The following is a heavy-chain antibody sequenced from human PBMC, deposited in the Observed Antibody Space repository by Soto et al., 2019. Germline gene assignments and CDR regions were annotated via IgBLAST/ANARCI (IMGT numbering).Heavy chain of an antibody. V-gene: IGHV3-30-3*01. J-gene: IGHJ4*02. CDR2: MSYGGSNK. D-gene: IGHD2-15*01. Sequence: QVQLVESGGGVVQPGRSLRLSCAASGFTFSSYAMHWVRQAPGKGLEWVAVMSYGGSNKYYADSVKGRFTISRDNSKNTLYVQMNSLRAEDTAVYYCARLKGCSGGSCYPYFDYWGQGTLVTVSS. CDR1: GFTFSSYA. CDR3: ARLKGCSGGSCYPYFDY.